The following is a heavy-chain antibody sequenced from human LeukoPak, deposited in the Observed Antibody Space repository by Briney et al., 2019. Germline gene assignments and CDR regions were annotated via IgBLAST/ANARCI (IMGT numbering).Heavy chain of an antibody. CDR2: VSGYNGNT. J-gene: IGHJ6*03. CDR3: ARALGSGTHYYYYYMDV. CDR1: GYTFPNYG. D-gene: IGHD1-7*01. Sequence: ASVKVSCKASGYTFPNYGVSWVRQAPGQGLEWMGWVSGYNGNTNSAKNVQGRVTMTTDTSTSTAYMELRSLRSDDTAVYYCARALGSGTHYYYYYMDVWGKGTTVTVSS. V-gene: IGHV1-18*01.